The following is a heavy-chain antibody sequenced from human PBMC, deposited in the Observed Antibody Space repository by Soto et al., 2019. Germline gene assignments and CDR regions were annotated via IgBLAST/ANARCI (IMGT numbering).Heavy chain of an antibody. CDR1: GGSISSYY. J-gene: IGHJ4*02. CDR3: ATSQKGYNWNYFDH. Sequence: PSETLSLTCTVSGGSISSYYWSWIRQPAGKGLEWIGRIYNTGSTNYNPSLKSRVTVSVDTSKNQFSLKVSGVTAADTAVYYCATSQKGYNWNYFDHWGQGALVTVSS. V-gene: IGHV4-4*07. CDR2: IYNTGST. D-gene: IGHD1-20*01.